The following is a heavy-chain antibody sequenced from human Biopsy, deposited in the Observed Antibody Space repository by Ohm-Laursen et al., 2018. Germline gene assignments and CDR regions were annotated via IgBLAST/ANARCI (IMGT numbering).Heavy chain of an antibody. D-gene: IGHD3-22*01. Sequence: SLRLSCAASGFTFSSYAMTWFRQAPGKGLEWVSFISSSSSYIYYADSVKGRFTVSRDNARDSLYLQMNSLRAEDTAVYYCARDVRPVTMIAEGDFDYWGQGSLVTVS. CDR2: ISSSSSYI. CDR3: ARDVRPVTMIAEGDFDY. CDR1: GFTFSSYA. V-gene: IGHV3-21*01. J-gene: IGHJ4*02.